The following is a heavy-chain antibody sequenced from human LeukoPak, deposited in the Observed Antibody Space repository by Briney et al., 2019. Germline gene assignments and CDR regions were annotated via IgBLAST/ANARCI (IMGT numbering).Heavy chain of an antibody. V-gene: IGHV3-7*01. CDR3: ANSPMILRGHY. J-gene: IGHJ4*02. D-gene: IGHD3-16*01. CDR2: INPDGSKK. CDR1: GFTFSSYG. Sequence: LPGGSLRLSCAASGFTFSSYGMHWVRQAPGKGLEWVANINPDGSKKSYADFVEGRFTISRDNAKNSLYLQMSSLRAEDTAVYYCANSPMILRGHYWGQGTLVTVSS.